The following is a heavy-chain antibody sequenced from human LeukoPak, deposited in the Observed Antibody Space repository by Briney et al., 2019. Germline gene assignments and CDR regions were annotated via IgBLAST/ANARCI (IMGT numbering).Heavy chain of an antibody. V-gene: IGHV1-18*01. CDR1: GYTFTSYG. CDR2: ISGYNGDT. J-gene: IGHJ6*02. D-gene: IGHD1-26*01. Sequence: ASVKVSCKASGYTFTSYGINWVRQAPGQGLECMGWISGYNGDTKYAQKFQGRVNMTTDTSTSTAYMELRSLRSDDTAVYYCARGLGVGASSGYGMDVWGQGTTVTVSS. CDR3: ARGLGVGASSGYGMDV.